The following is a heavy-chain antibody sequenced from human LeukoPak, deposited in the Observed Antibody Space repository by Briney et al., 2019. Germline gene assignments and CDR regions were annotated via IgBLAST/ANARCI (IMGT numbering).Heavy chain of an antibody. CDR2: IYSGGST. V-gene: IGHV3-66*01. J-gene: IGHJ4*02. D-gene: IGHD4-17*01. Sequence: GGSLRLSCAASGFTVSSNYMSWVRQAPGKGLEWVSVIYSGGSTYYADSVKGRFTISRDNSKNTLYLQMNSLRAEDTAVYYCARDRGDYRLDYWGQGTLVTVSS. CDR3: ARDRGDYRLDY. CDR1: GFTVSSNY.